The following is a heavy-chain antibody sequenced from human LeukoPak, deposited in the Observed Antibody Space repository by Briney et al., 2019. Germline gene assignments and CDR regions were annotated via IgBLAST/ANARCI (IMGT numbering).Heavy chain of an antibody. CDR2: IHHSGTD. J-gene: IGHJ5*02. CDR1: GVSFSGYY. V-gene: IGHV4-34*01. D-gene: IGHD2-21*01. CDR3: ARGPYCAEDSCNENWFDP. Sequence: AETLSLTCAAYGVSFSGYYWSWIRQPPGKGLEWIGEIHHSGTDNYNPSPENRRTITVDTTKTQFSLYLSSVTPTDTAVYYCARGPYCAEDSCNENWFDPWGQGTLVTVSS.